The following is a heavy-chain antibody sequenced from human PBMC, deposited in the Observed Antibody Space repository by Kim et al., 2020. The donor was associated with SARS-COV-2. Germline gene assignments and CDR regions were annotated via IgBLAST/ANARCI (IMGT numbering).Heavy chain of an antibody. V-gene: IGHV4-34*01. D-gene: IGHD3-22*01. CDR1: GGSFSGYY. Sequence: SETLSLTCAVYGGSFSGYYWSWIRQPPGKGLEWIGEINHSGSTNYNPSLKSRVTISVDTSKNQFSLKLSSVTAADTAVSYCARGLDRIAVLVVVITTREHYVDYWGQGTLVTVSS. J-gene: IGHJ4*02. CDR2: INHSGST. CDR3: ARGLDRIAVLVVVITTREHYVDY.